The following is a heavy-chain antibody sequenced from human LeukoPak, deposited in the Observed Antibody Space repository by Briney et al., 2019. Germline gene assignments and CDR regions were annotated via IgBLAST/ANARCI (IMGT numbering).Heavy chain of an antibody. CDR1: SFTFSAYV. V-gene: IGHV3-21*06. CDR3: ARGPKSEWLQTYFDY. D-gene: IGHD5-12*01. Sequence: GGSLRLSCAASSFTFSAYVMHWVRQAPGRGLECVSSISSSSTYMSYADSVKGRFTVSRDNAENSLYLQMSGLRGEDTAVYYCARGPKSEWLQTYFDYWGQGALVAVSS. CDR2: ISSSSTYM. J-gene: IGHJ4*02.